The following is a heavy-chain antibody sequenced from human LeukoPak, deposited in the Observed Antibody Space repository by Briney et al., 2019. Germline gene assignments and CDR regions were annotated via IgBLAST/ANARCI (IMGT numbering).Heavy chain of an antibody. CDR3: ARSPYRDTSGYYGLVIDY. J-gene: IGHJ4*02. CDR1: GYTFTSYY. CDR2: INPSGDNT. V-gene: IGHV1-46*01. Sequence: ASVKVSCKASGYTFTSYYMYWVRQAPGQGLEWMGIINPSGDNTNYAQKFQGRVTMTRDMSTTTVNMELSSLRSEDTAVYYCARSPYRDTSGYYGLVIDYWGQGTLVTVSS. D-gene: IGHD3-22*01.